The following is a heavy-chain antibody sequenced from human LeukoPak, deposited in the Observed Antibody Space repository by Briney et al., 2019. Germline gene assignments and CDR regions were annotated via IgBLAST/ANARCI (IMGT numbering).Heavy chain of an antibody. CDR3: AGANRFLEWLSYYYYGMDV. Sequence: GASVKVSCKASGGTLSSYAISWVRQAPGQGLEWMGGIIPIFGTANYAQKFQGRVTITADESTSTAYMELSSLRSEDTAVYYCAGANRFLEWLSYYYYGMDVWGQGTTVTVSS. J-gene: IGHJ6*02. CDR1: GGTLSSYA. V-gene: IGHV1-69*13. D-gene: IGHD3-3*01. CDR2: IIPIFGTA.